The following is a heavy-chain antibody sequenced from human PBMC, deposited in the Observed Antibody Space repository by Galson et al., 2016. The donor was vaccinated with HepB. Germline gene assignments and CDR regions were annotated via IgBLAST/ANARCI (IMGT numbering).Heavy chain of an antibody. J-gene: IGHJ6*02. Sequence: SLRLSCAASGVTVSSNYMTWIRQAPGKGLEWVSVIFSGAYTYYSDSVKGRFTTSRDNSKNMVYLEMNGLRVEETAKYYCAKLRDGYDWGVFDIWGLGTTVSVSS. CDR2: IFSGAYT. CDR3: AKLRDGYDWGVFDI. D-gene: IGHD3-16*01. V-gene: IGHV3-53*01. CDR1: GVTVSSNY.